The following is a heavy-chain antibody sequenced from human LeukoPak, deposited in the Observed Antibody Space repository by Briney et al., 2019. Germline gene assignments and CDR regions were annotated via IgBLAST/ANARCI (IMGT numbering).Heavy chain of an antibody. CDR1: GGSISSDNYY. J-gene: IGHJ6*03. CDR2: IYYSGST. Sequence: SETLSLTCTVSGGSISSDNYYWVWIRQPPGKGLEWRGSIYYSGSTYYNPSLKSRVTISVDTSKNQFSLKLSSVTAADTAVYYCARDGRGLGFYYYYMDVWGKGTTVTIFS. CDR3: ARDGRGLGFYYYYMDV. V-gene: IGHV4-39*07.